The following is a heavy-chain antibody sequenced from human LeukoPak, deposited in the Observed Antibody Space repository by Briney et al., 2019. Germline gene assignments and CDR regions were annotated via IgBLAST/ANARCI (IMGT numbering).Heavy chain of an antibody. CDR3: ARHYSSGYYYLDY. D-gene: IGHD3-22*01. Sequence: GESLQISCKGSGYSFTSYWIGWVRQMPGKGLEWMGIIYPGDSDTRYSPSLQGQVTISADKSISTAYLQWSSLKASDTAMYYCARHYSSGYYYLDYWGQGTLVTVSS. V-gene: IGHV5-51*01. J-gene: IGHJ4*02. CDR2: IYPGDSDT. CDR1: GYSFTSYW.